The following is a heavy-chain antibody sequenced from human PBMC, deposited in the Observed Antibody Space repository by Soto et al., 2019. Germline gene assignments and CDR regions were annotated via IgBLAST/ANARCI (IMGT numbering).Heavy chain of an antibody. Sequence: PGGSLRLSCAASGFTFSSYGMHWVRQAPGKGLEWVAVIWYDGSNKYYADSVKGRFTISRDNSKNTLYLQMNSLRAEDTAVYYCARDVYCTNDVCYVPYYYGMDVWGQGTTVTVSS. CDR3: ARDVYCTNDVCYVPYYYGMDV. CDR2: IWYDGSNK. CDR1: GFTFSSYG. J-gene: IGHJ6*02. V-gene: IGHV3-33*01. D-gene: IGHD2-8*01.